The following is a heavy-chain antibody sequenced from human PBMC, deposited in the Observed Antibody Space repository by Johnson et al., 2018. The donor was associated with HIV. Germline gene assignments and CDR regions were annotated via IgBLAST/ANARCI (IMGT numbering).Heavy chain of an antibody. J-gene: IGHJ3*02. D-gene: IGHD3-16*01. Sequence: QVHLVESGGGLVQPGGSLRLSCAASGFTFTNYGMHWVRQAPGKGLEWVAVISYDGSNKYYADSVKGRFTISRDNSKNTLYLQMNSLGGEDTAVYYCATCSDQVLLGGDVFDIWGQGTMVTVSS. CDR1: GFTFTNYG. V-gene: IGHV3-33*05. CDR2: ISYDGSNK. CDR3: ATCSDQVLLGGDVFDI.